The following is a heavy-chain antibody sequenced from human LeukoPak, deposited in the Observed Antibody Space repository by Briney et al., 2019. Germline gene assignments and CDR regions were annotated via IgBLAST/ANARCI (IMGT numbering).Heavy chain of an antibody. CDR3: ARDFASSGRTDAFDI. CDR2: INQGGNEK. CDR1: EFTFNTYW. V-gene: IGHV3-7*01. D-gene: IGHD3-22*01. J-gene: IGHJ3*02. Sequence: PGRSLRLSCAASEFTFNTYWMNWVRQAPGKALEWVAIINQGGNEKHYVDSVKGRFTISRDNAKNSLYLQMNSLRAEDTAVYYCARDFASSGRTDAFDIWGQGTMVTVSS.